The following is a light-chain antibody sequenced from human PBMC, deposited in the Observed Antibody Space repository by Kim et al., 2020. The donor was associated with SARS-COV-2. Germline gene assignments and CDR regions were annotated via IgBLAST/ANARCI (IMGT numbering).Light chain of an antibody. CDR2: GVS. J-gene: IGKJ2*01. CDR3: QQYYDSYT. CDR1: QTIGNTY. V-gene: IGKV3-20*01. Sequence: EIVLTQSPVTLSLSPGERATLSCRASQTIGNTYLAWYQQKPGQVPRLLMSGVSSRATGIPDRFSGSGSGTDFTLTISRLEPEDFAVYYCQQYYDSYTFGQGTKLEIK.